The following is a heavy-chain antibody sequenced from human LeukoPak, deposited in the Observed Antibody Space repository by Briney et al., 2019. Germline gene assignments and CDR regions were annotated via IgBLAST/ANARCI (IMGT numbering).Heavy chain of an antibody. CDR1: GGSVSSGSYY. CDR2: IYYSGST. Sequence: SETLSLTCTVSGGSVSSGSYYWSWIRQPPGKGLEWIGYIYYSGSTYYNPSLKSRVTISVDRSKNQFSLKLSSVTAADTAVYYCARGPMARDLFDYWGQGTLVTVSS. J-gene: IGHJ4*02. CDR3: ARGPMARDLFDY. V-gene: IGHV4-61*01. D-gene: IGHD2-8*01.